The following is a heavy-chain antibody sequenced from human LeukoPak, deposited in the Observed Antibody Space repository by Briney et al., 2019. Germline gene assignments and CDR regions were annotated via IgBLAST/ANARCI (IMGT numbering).Heavy chain of an antibody. J-gene: IGHJ4*02. V-gene: IGHV5-51*07. CDR2: IYPRPSDP. CDR1: GSTCINYW. Sequence: GEPLKISCKGAGSTCINYWIGWGHQMPGGGREGMGIIYPRPSDPRYSPSFRGQVTISADKSISTAYLQCSSLKASDTAMYYCASHDYGDYATFTYWGQGPLVTVSS. D-gene: IGHD4-17*01. CDR3: ASHDYGDYATFTY.